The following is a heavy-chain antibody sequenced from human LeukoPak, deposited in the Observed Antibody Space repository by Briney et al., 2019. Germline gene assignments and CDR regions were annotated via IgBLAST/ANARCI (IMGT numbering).Heavy chain of an antibody. CDR2: IYSGGST. J-gene: IGHJ4*02. CDR1: GFTFDDYA. V-gene: IGHV3-53*01. Sequence: GRSLRLPCAAPGFTFDDYAMHWVRHAPGKGLEWVSVIYSGGSTYYADSVKGRFTISRDNSKNTLYLQMNSLRAEDTAVYYCARPYSTSIDYWGQGTLVTVSS. CDR3: ARPYSTSIDY. D-gene: IGHD2-15*01.